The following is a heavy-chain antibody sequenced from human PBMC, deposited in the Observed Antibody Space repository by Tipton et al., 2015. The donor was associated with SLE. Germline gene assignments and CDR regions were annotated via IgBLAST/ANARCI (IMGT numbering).Heavy chain of an antibody. CDR1: SGSISRSGYS. CDR3: ARRGYSGYFDY. CDR2: IYYSGST. J-gene: IGHJ4*02. Sequence: TLSLTCTVSSGSISRSGYSWGWIRQPPGKGLEWIGSIYYSGSTYYNPSLQSRVTISVDTSKNQFSLKLSSVTAADTAVYYCARRGYSGYFDYWGQGTLVTVSS. V-gene: IGHV4-39*07. D-gene: IGHD5-12*01.